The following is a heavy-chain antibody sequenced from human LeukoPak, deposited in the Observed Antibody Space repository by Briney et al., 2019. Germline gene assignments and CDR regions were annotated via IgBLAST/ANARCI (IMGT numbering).Heavy chain of an antibody. CDR2: MSSSGST. V-gene: IGHV4-39*01. J-gene: IGHJ5*01. D-gene: IGHD2-2*01. CDR3: ARRRRNYAVDS. Sequence: SETLSLTCIVSGGSISSSDYYWGWIRLPPEKGLEWIGSMSSSGSTYYNPSLKSRVTMSVDTSSNQFSLKLNSVTAADTAVYYCARRRRNYAVDSWGQGTLVTVSS. CDR1: GGSISSSDYY.